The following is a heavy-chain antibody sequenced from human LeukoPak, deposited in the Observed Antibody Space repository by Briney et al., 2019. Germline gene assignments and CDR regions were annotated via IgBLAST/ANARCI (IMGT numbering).Heavy chain of an antibody. CDR3: ARDRGTSSSWYSYYYYGMDV. CDR2: IYTSGST. J-gene: IGHJ6*02. V-gene: IGHV4-4*07. D-gene: IGHD6-13*01. Sequence: SETLSLTCTVSGGSISSYYWSWIRQPAGKGLGWIGRIYTSGSTNYNPSLKSRVTMSVDTSKNQFSLKLSSVTAADTAVYYCARDRGTSSSWYSYYYYGMDVWGQGTTVTVSS. CDR1: GGSISSYY.